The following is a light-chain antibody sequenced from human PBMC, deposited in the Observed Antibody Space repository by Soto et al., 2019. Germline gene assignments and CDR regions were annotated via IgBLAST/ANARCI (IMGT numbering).Light chain of an antibody. V-gene: IGLV1-47*02. CDR1: SSNFGGSY. Sequence: QSVLTQPPSASGAPGQRVTISYSGSSSNFGGSYVYWFQQLPGTAPKVLIYSNNQRPSGVSSRFSGSKSGNTASLTISGLQAEDEADYYCSSYTSSSTLLGTGTKLTVL. CDR2: SNN. J-gene: IGLJ1*01. CDR3: SSYTSSSTL.